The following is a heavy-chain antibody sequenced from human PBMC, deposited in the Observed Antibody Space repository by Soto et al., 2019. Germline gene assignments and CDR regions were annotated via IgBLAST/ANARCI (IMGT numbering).Heavy chain of an antibody. J-gene: IGHJ4*02. CDR2: ISYDGDNK. CDR3: ARDVFGSGTYYNPWD. CDR1: GFTFNNYA. Sequence: LRLSCAASGFTFNNYAMHWVRQAPGKGLEWVAVISYDGDNKYYADSVKGRFTISRDNSKNTLFLQMNSLRAEDTAVYFCARDVFGSGTYYNPWDWGQGTLVTVSS. V-gene: IGHV3-30-3*01. D-gene: IGHD3-10*01.